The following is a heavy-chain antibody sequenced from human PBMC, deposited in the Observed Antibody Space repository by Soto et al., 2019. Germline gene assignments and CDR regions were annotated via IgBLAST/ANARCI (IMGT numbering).Heavy chain of an antibody. CDR3: ARQIYDSDTGPNFQYYFDS. D-gene: IGHD3-22*01. Sequence: GESLKISWKRSGYSFAGYWITWVRQKPGKGLEWMGRIDPSDSQTYYSPSFRGHVTISATKSITTVFLQWSSLRASDTAMYYCARQIYDSDTGPNFQYYFDSWGQGTPVTVSS. CDR1: GYSFAGYW. CDR2: IDPSDSQT. V-gene: IGHV5-10-1*01. J-gene: IGHJ4*02.